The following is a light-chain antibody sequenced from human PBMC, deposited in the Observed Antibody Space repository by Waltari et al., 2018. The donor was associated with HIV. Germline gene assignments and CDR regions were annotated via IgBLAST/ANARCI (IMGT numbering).Light chain of an antibody. CDR2: EVS. Sequence: QSALTQPASVSGSPGQSITISCTGTSSDVGSYNLVSWYQQYPGKVPKLLIYEVSKRPSGVSNRFSGAKSGNTASLTISGLQAEDEADYYCCSCAGSSTPFVFGTATKVTVL. V-gene: IGLV2-23*02. J-gene: IGLJ1*01. CDR1: SSDVGSYNL. CDR3: CSCAGSSTPFV.